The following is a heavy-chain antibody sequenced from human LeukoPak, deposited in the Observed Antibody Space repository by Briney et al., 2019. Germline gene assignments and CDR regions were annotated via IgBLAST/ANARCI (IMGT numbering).Heavy chain of an antibody. CDR1: GYTFTSYY. J-gene: IGHJ5*02. Sequence: ASVKVSCKASGYTFTSYYMHWVRQAPGQGLEWMGIINPSGGSTSYAQKFQGRVTMTRDTSTSTVYMELSSLRSEDTAVYYCARGPPLWFGELLPGPWGQGTLVTVSS. CDR3: ARGPPLWFGELLPGP. D-gene: IGHD3-10*01. CDR2: INPSGGST. V-gene: IGHV1-46*01.